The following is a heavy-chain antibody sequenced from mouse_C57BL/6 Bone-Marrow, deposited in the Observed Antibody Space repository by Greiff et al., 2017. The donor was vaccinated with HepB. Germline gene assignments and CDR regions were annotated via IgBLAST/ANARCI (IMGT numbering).Heavy chain of an antibody. CDR3: ARAEMGGYDYPWFAY. Sequence: VQLQQSGPELVKPGASVKISCKASGYTFTDYYMNWVKQSHGKSLEWIGDINPNNGGTSYNQKFKGKATLTVDKSSSTAYMELRSLTSEDSAVYYCARAEMGGYDYPWFAYWGQGTLVTVSA. CDR1: GYTFTDYY. CDR2: INPNNGGT. D-gene: IGHD2-4*01. V-gene: IGHV1-26*01. J-gene: IGHJ3*01.